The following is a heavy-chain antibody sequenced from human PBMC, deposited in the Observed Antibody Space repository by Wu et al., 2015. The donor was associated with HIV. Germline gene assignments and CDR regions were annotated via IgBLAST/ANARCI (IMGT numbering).Heavy chain of an antibody. D-gene: IGHD3-10*01. CDR2: ISAYNGNT. CDR1: GYTFTSYG. CDR3: ARDPPVVRGVIIPRYYYYMDV. V-gene: IGHV1-18*01. Sequence: QVQLVQSGGEVKKPGASVKVSCKASGYTFTSYGLSWVRQAPGQGLEWMGWISAYNGNTNYGQELQGRLTMTTDTSTSTAYMELRSLRSDDTAVYYCARDPPVVRGVIIPRYYYYMDVWGKVTTVTVSS. J-gene: IGHJ6*03.